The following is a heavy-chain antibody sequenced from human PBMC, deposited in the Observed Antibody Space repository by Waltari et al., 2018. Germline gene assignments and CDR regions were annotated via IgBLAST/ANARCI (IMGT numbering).Heavy chain of an antibody. Sequence: QVQLQESGPGLVKPSQTLSLTCTVSGGSISSGGYYWSWIRQHPGKGLGWSGYIYYSGSTYYHPSRTSRVTLSVDTSKNQFSLKLSSVTAADTAVYYCARDFSIGYDSSGHWAFDIWGQGTMVTVSS. CDR2: IYYSGST. CDR1: GGSISSGGYY. J-gene: IGHJ3*02. CDR3: ARDFSIGYDSSGHWAFDI. D-gene: IGHD3-22*01. V-gene: IGHV4-31*03.